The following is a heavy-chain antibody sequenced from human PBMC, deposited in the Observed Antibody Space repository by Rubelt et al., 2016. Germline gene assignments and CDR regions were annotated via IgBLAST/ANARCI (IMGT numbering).Heavy chain of an antibody. V-gene: IGHV4-34*01. D-gene: IGHD1-1*01. CDR2: INHSGST. CDR3: ARGGWNYWYFDL. Sequence: QVQLQQWGAGLLKPSETLSLTCAVYGGSFSGYYWSWIRQPPGKGLEWIGEINHSGSTNYNPSLKSRVTISVDTSKNQFSLKLSSVTAADTAVYYCARGGWNYWYFDLWGRGTLVTVPS. CDR1: GGSFSGYY. J-gene: IGHJ2*01.